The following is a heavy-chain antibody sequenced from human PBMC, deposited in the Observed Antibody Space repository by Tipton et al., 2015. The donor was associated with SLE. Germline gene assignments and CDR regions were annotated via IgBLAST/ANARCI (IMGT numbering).Heavy chain of an antibody. CDR3: PSAYCSSTVCQILGANWFDP. V-gene: IGHV4-59*01. J-gene: IGHJ5*02. D-gene: IGHD2-2*01. Sequence: LRLSCTVSGGSITYYYWSWFWQPPGKGLALLGCLYYSGRTNYNPSLRRRVTISVDTSKNQFSLKLSSVTAADTAVYYCPSAYCSSTVCQILGANWFDPGGPGSLDTVSS. CDR1: GGSITYYY. CDR2: LYYSGRT.